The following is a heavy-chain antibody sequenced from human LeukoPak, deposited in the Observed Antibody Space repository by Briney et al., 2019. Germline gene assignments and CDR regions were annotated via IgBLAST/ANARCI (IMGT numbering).Heavy chain of an antibody. V-gene: IGHV4-59*01. CDR1: GGSISSYY. CDR3: ARGGSMVRGVTHLDY. D-gene: IGHD3-10*01. Sequence: SETLSLTCTVSGGSISSYYWSWIRQPPGKGLEWIGYIYYSGSTNYNPSLKSRVTISVDTSKNQFSLKLSSVTAADTAVYYCARGGSMVRGVTHLDYWGQGTLVTVSS. J-gene: IGHJ4*02. CDR2: IYYSGST.